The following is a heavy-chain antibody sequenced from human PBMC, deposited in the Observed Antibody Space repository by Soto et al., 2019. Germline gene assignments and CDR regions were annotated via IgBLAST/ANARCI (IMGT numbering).Heavy chain of an antibody. CDR3: ARDNGSNYYYYYGMDV. V-gene: IGHV1-69*12. J-gene: IGHJ6*02. CDR1: GGTFSSYA. D-gene: IGHD6-13*01. CDR2: IIPIFGTA. Sequence: QVQLVQSGAEVKKPGSSVKVSCKASGGTFSSYAISWVRQAPGQGLEWMGGIIPIFGTANYAQKFQGRVTITADESTSTADMELSSLRSEDTAVYYCARDNGSNYYYYYGMDVWGQGTTVTVSS.